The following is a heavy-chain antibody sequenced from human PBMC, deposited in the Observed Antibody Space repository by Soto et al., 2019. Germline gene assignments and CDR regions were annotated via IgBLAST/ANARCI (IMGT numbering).Heavy chain of an antibody. Sequence: EVQLVESGGGLVQPGGSLRLSCAASGFTVSSNYMSWFRRALGKGLEWVSVIYSGGSTYYADSVKGRFTISRHNSKNTVYLQMNRLRAEDTAVYYCAREVRHGWFDPWGQGTLVIVSS. J-gene: IGHJ5*02. V-gene: IGHV3-53*04. CDR3: AREVRHGWFDP. CDR2: IYSGGST. CDR1: GFTVSSNY.